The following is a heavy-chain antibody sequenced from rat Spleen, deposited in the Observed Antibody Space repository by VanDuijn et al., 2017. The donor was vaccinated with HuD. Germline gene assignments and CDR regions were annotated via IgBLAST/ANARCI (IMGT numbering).Heavy chain of an antibody. D-gene: IGHD4-5*01. CDR2: INYDGRST. Sequence: EVQLVESGGGLVQPGRSLKLSCSASGFIFSDHYVAWVRQAPTKGLEWVATINYDGRSTFYRDSVRARFTISRDNANNTLYLRMDSLKSEDTATYYCGRHGRGKTTYYYVMDVWGQGTSVTVSS. CDR1: GFIFSDHY. CDR3: GRHGRGKTTYYYVMDV. J-gene: IGHJ4*01. V-gene: IGHV5-29*01.